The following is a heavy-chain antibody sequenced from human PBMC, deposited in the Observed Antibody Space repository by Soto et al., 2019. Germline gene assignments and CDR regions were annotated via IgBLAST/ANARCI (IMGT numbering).Heavy chain of an antibody. J-gene: IGHJ6*02. D-gene: IGHD2-15*01. CDR1: GFTFSRYG. CDR3: ANDGGSIFSYNGMDV. V-gene: IGHV3-30*18. Sequence: QVQLVESGGGVVQPGRSLRLSCAASGFTFSRYGMHWVRQATGKGLEWVAVISSDGTNKYHADSVKGRFSISRDNSKNTQYVKMNSLSGVDTAVYYCANDGGSIFSYNGMDVWGQGTTVPVSS. CDR2: ISSDGTNK.